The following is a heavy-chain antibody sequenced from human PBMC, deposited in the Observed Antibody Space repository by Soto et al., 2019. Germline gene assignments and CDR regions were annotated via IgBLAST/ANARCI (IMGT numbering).Heavy chain of an antibody. CDR2: LYNTGST. D-gene: IGHD3-22*01. Sequence: SETLSLTCTVSGASISRYYWSWIRQSPGKGLEWIGYLYNTGSTIYNPSLKSRVTISVDTSKNQFSLKMNSVTAADTAVYYCARPWNSGYYWFLDRWGRGTLVTVSS. J-gene: IGHJ2*01. CDR3: ARPWNSGYYWFLDR. V-gene: IGHV4-59*08. CDR1: GASISRYY.